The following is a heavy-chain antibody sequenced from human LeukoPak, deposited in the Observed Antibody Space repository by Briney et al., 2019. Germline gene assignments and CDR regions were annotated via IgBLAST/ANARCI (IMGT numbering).Heavy chain of an antibody. CDR3: ARELRGARRWFDP. D-gene: IGHD3-10*01. Sequence: AGGSLRLSCAASGFMFSSYWMSWVRQAPGKGLEWVSYISSSGFTVYYADSVKGRFTVSRDNAKNSLYLQMNSLRAEDTAFYYCARELRGARRWFDPWGQGTLVTVSS. J-gene: IGHJ5*02. CDR1: GFMFSSYW. V-gene: IGHV3-48*03. CDR2: ISSSGFTV.